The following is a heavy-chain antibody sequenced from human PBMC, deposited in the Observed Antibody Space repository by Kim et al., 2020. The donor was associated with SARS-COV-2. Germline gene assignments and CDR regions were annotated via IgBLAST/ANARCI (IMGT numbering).Heavy chain of an antibody. CDR2: IIPIFGTA. Sequence: SVKVSCKASGGTFSSYAISWVRQAPGQGLEWMGGIIPIFGTANYAQKFQGRVTITADESTSTAYMELSSLRSEDTAVYYCARVVERTLMVRGAPNNYYYYGMDVWGQGTTVTVSS. CDR1: GGTFSSYA. V-gene: IGHV1-69*13. J-gene: IGHJ6*02. CDR3: ARVVERTLMVRGAPNNYYYYGMDV. D-gene: IGHD3-10*01.